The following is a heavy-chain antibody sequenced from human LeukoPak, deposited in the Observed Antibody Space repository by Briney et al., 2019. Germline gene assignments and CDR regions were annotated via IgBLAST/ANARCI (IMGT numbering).Heavy chain of an antibody. Sequence: SQTLSLTCTVSGGSISSGSYYWSWIRQPAGKGLEWIGRLYTSGSTNYNPSLKSRVTISVDTSKNQFSLKLSSVTAADTAVYYCARDMIPYYGMDVWGQGTTVTVSS. V-gene: IGHV4-61*02. CDR2: LYTSGST. CDR3: ARDMIPYYGMDV. D-gene: IGHD3-16*01. CDR1: GGSISSGSYY. J-gene: IGHJ6*02.